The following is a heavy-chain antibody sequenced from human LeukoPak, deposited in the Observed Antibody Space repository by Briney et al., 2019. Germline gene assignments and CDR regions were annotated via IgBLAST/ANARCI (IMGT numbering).Heavy chain of an antibody. J-gene: IGHJ6*02. V-gene: IGHV3-23*01. CDR2: ISGSGSST. CDR1: GFTFSSYA. D-gene: IGHD4-11*01. Sequence: GGSLRLSCAVSGFTFSSYAMSWVRQAPGKGLEWVSAISGSGSSTYYADSVKGRFTISRDNSKNTLYLQMNSLRAEDTAVYSCAKDLSNPYKYYGMDVWGQGITVTVSS. CDR3: AKDLSNPYKYYGMDV.